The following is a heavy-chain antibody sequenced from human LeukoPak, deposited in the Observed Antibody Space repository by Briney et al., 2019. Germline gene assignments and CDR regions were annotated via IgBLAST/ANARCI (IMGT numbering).Heavy chain of an antibody. CDR1: GYTFTSYG. V-gene: IGHV1-18*01. CDR3: AGASYSSSWYLNY. CDR2: ISAYNGNT. Sequence: ASVKVSCKASGYTFTSYGISWVRQAPGQGLEWMGWISAYNGNTNYAQKFQGRVTMTRDTSTSTVYMDLSSLRSEDTAVYYCAGASYSSSWYLNYWGQGTLVTVSS. J-gene: IGHJ4*02. D-gene: IGHD6-13*01.